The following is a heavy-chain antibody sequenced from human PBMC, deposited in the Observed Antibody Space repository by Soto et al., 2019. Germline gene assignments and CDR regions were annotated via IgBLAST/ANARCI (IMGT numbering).Heavy chain of an antibody. D-gene: IGHD2-8*02. CDR3: ARTGGYIDY. J-gene: IGHJ4*02. CDR2: IKSSSSGI. CDR1: GFTFSNYN. Sequence: PGGSLRLSCTASGFTFSNYNMNWVRQAPGKGLEWVSYIKSSSSGIYYAESVKGRFTISRDNGKNSLYLQMNSLRDEDTAVYYCARTGGYIDYWGQGTLVTVSS. V-gene: IGHV3-48*02.